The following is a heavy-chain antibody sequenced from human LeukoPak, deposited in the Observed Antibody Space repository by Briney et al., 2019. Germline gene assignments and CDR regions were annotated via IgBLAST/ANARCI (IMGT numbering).Heavy chain of an antibody. Sequence: SVKVSRKASGGTFSSYAISWARQAPGQGLEWMGGIIPIFGTANYAQKFQGRVTITADESTSTAYMELSSLRSEDTAVYYCARRGGSSSGNYYYYYMDVWGKGTTVTVSS. V-gene: IGHV1-69*01. CDR3: ARRGGSSSGNYYYYYMDV. CDR1: GGTFSSYA. D-gene: IGHD6-6*01. J-gene: IGHJ6*03. CDR2: IIPIFGTA.